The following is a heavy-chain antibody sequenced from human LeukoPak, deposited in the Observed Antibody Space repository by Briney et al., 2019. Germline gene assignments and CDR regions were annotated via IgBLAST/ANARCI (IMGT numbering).Heavy chain of an antibody. D-gene: IGHD6-19*01. V-gene: IGHV4-59*01. J-gene: IGHJ4*02. CDR1: GGSISSYY. CDR2: IYYSGST. Sequence: SETLSLICTVSGGSISSYYWSWIRQPPGKGLEWIGYIYYSGSTNYNPSLKSRVTISVDTSKNQFSLKLSSVTAADTAVYYCARARDSSGWYPADYWGQGTLVTVSS. CDR3: ARARDSSGWYPADY.